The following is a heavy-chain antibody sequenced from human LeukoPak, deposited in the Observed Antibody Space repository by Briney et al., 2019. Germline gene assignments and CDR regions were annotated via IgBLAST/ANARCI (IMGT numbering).Heavy chain of an antibody. D-gene: IGHD3-16*02. CDR3: ARGPYHPIFGYDYVWGSYPLLNWFDP. CDR2: MNPNSGNT. V-gene: IGHV1-8*01. CDR1: GYTFTSYD. Sequence: ASVKVFCKASGYTFTSYDINWVRQATGQGLEWMRWMNPNSGNTSYAQKFQGRVTMTRNTSISTAYMELSSLRSEDTAVYYCARGPYHPIFGYDYVWGSYPLLNWFDPWGQGTLVTVSS. J-gene: IGHJ5*02.